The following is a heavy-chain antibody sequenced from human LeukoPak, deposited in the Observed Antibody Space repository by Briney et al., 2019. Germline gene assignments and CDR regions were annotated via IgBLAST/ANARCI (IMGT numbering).Heavy chain of an antibody. Sequence: HPGGSLRLSCAASGFTFSSYAMSWVRQAPGKGLEWVSAISGSGGSTYYADSVKGRFTISRDNSKNTLYLQMNSLRAEDTAVYYCARLSTRGYDFWSGYSRDYFDYWGQGTLVTVSS. CDR1: GFTFSSYA. V-gene: IGHV3-23*01. D-gene: IGHD3-3*01. CDR3: ARLSTRGYDFWSGYSRDYFDY. CDR2: ISGSGGST. J-gene: IGHJ4*02.